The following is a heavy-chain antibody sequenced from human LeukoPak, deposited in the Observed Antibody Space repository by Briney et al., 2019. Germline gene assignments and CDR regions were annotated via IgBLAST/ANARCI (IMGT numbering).Heavy chain of an antibody. Sequence: SETLSLTCAVSGYSIGSGYYWGWIRQPPGKGLEWIGSIYHSGSTYYNPSLKSRVTISVDTSKNQFSLKLSSVTAADTAVYYCARSVLRYFDWPFDYWGQGTLVTVSS. J-gene: IGHJ4*02. CDR2: IYHSGST. CDR3: ARSVLRYFDWPFDY. V-gene: IGHV4-38-2*01. CDR1: GYSIGSGYY. D-gene: IGHD3-9*01.